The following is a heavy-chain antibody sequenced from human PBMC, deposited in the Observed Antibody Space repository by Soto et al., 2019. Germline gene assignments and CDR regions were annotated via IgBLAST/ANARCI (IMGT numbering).Heavy chain of an antibody. J-gene: IGHJ4*02. CDR3: ARVRGDSSGSYYFDY. D-gene: IGHD3-22*01. Sequence: PGGSLRLSCAASGFTFSSYAMSWVRQAPGKGLEWVSTVSGSSGSNTHYADSVKGRFIVSKDNAKNSLFLQMNSLGAEDTAVYYCARVRGDSSGSYYFDYWGQGTLVTVSS. V-gene: IGHV3-21*04. CDR1: GFTFSSYA. CDR2: VSGSSGSNT.